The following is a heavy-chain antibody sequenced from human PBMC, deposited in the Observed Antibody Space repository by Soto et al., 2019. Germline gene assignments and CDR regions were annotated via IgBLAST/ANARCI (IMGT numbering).Heavy chain of an antibody. CDR2: ITSKTAGGTT. CDR3: TTDRFYRPVYS. V-gene: IGHV3-15*01. Sequence: EVQLVESGGGLVKPGGSLRLSCSASGFTFSNAWMSWVRQAPGKGLEWVGRITSKTAGGTTDYAAPVKGRFVISRDDSKNTLYRQMNSLKTEETALYYCTTDRFYRPVYSWGQGSLVTVSS. D-gene: IGHD4-4*01. CDR1: GFTFSNAW. J-gene: IGHJ4*02.